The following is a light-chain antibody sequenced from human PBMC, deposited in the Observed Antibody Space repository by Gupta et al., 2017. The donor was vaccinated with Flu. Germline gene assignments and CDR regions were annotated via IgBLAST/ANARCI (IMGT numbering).Light chain of an antibody. CDR1: QTVNTK. V-gene: IGKV3-15*01. CDR3: QQYNDWHPLT. J-gene: IGKJ4*01. Sequence: ERSPLPCRANQTVNTKVSGYQQKLGQAPRLLLQGASSRASGVSARFAGSGSGTEFSLTINSLQAEDFAVYYCQQYNDWHPLTFGGGTEVQIK. CDR2: GAS.